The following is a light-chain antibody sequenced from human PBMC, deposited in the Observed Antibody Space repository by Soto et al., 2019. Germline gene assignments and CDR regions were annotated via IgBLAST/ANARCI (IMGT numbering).Light chain of an antibody. Sequence: ETVLTQSPATLSLSPGETASLSCRASQSVNTYLAWYQQKAGQAPRLLIYDASNRATGIPARFSGSGSGTDFTLTISSLEPEDCAVYYCQQRSNWPPYTFGQGTKLEIK. CDR3: QQRSNWPPYT. V-gene: IGKV3-11*01. CDR2: DAS. CDR1: QSVNTY. J-gene: IGKJ2*01.